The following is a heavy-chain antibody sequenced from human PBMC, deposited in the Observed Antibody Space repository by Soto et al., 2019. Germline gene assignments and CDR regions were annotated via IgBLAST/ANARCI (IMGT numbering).Heavy chain of an antibody. CDR2: IIPIFGTA. CDR3: ARARLLWFGELLYHEPDY. D-gene: IGHD3-10*01. CDR1: GGTFSSYA. V-gene: IGHV1-69*01. Sequence: QVQLVQSGAEVKKPGSSVKVSCKASGGTFSSYAISWVRQAPGQGIEWMGGIIPIFGTANYAQKFQGRVTITADESTSTAYMELSSLRSEDTAVYYCARARLLWFGELLYHEPDYWGQGTLVTVSS. J-gene: IGHJ4*02.